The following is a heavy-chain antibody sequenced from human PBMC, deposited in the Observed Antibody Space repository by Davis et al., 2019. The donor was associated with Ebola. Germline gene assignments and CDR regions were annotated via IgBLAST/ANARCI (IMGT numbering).Heavy chain of an antibody. CDR2: IIPVFRTA. CDR1: GGTLTSYA. D-gene: IGHD3-3*01. CDR3: AKSGLSFGVVKYHYGMDV. Sequence: AASVKVSCKAVGGTLTSYAMTWVRQAPGQGLEWMGGIIPVFRTANYAQKFQGRVTITADESTRTAYMELSGLTSEDTAVYYCAKSGLSFGVVKYHYGMDVWGKGTTVTVSS. V-gene: IGHV1-69*13. J-gene: IGHJ6*04.